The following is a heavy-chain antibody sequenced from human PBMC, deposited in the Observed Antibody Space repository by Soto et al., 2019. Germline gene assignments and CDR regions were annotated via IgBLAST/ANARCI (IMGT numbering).Heavy chain of an antibody. Sequence: QVQLVQSGAEVKKPGSSVKVSCKASGGTFTSYAISWVRQAPGQELEWMGGIIPIFRKANYAQKFQGRVTITADESTSTGYMGLSRLGSEDTAVYYFEATRKYQYDMGVWGQGATVTVSS. D-gene: IGHD2-2*01. J-gene: IGHJ6*02. CDR3: EATRKYQYDMGV. V-gene: IGHV1-69*01. CDR2: IIPIFRKA. CDR1: GGTFTSYA.